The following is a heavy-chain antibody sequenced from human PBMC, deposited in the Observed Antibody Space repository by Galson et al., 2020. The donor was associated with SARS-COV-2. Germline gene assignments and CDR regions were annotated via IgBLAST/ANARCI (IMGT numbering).Heavy chain of an antibody. CDR1: GYTFTGHY. Sequence: ASVKVSCKASGYTFTGHYMHWVRQAPGQGIEWTGWNNPISGGTNYAQKFQGRVTMTRDTSISTAYMELSRLGSDDTAVYYCARYELVTTKWGAYDFDIWGQGTMVTVSS. J-gene: IGHJ3*02. CDR3: ARYELVTTKWGAYDFDI. V-gene: IGHV1-2*02. D-gene: IGHD2-21*02. CDR2: NNPISGGT.